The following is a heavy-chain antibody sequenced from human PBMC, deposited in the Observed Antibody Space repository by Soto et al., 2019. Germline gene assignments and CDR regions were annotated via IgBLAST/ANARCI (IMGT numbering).Heavy chain of an antibody. Sequence: QVQLQESGPGLVKPSETLSLTCTVSGGSISPYYWSWIRQPPGKGLAWIWYVYYSGNTNYNPSLEIRVTTSVDTSRNRFSPNLTSATAADTAVYYCARKGAAASYAHYYMDVWGRGTAVTVSS. D-gene: IGHD6-13*01. CDR3: ARKGAAASYAHYYMDV. CDR2: VYYSGNT. V-gene: IGHV4-59*01. J-gene: IGHJ6*03. CDR1: GGSISPYY.